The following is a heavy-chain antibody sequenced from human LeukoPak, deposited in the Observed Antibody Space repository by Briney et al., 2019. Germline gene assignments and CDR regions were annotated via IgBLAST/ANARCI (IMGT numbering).Heavy chain of an antibody. CDR1: GYTFTGYY. Sequence: EASVKVSCKASGYTFTGYYLHWVRQAPGQGLEWMGWINPNSGATNYAQTFQGRVTMTRDTSISTAYLELSSLRSDDTAVYFCARDVGYWGHGTLVTVSS. V-gene: IGHV1-2*02. CDR2: INPNSGAT. CDR3: ARDVGY. J-gene: IGHJ4*01.